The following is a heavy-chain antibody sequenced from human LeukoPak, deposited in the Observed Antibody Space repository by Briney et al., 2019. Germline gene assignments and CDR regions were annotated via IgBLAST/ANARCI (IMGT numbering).Heavy chain of an antibody. CDR3: ARHAPYYYDSSGYYIDY. CDR2: IYYSGST. D-gene: IGHD3-22*01. V-gene: IGHV4-59*08. Sequence: SETLSLTCTVSGGSISSYYWSWIRQPPGKGLEGIGYIYYSGSTNYNPSLKSRVTISVDTSKNQFSLKLSSVTAADTAVYYCARHAPYYYDSSGYYIDYWGQGTLVTVSS. CDR1: GGSISSYY. J-gene: IGHJ4*02.